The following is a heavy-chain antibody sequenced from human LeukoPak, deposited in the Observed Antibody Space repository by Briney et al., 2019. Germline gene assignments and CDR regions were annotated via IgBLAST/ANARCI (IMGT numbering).Heavy chain of an antibody. D-gene: IGHD3-22*01. Sequence: GRSLRLSCVASGFSFSSYWMAWVRQAPGKGLEWVANIKYDGSHKYYVDSVKGRFTISRDNAKNSVYLQMNSLRVDDTAVYFCASSHDSSGNDWGQGTMVTVSS. CDR2: IKYDGSHK. CDR1: GFSFSSYW. V-gene: IGHV3-7*01. CDR3: ASSHDSSGND. J-gene: IGHJ4*02.